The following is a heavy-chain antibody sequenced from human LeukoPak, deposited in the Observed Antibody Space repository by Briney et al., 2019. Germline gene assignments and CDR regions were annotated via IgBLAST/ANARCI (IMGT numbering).Heavy chain of an antibody. CDR2: INPNSGGT. CDR3: ARGDYDFWSGLNWFDP. V-gene: IGHV1-2*02. Sequence: ASVKVSCKASGYTFTGYYMHWVPQAPGQGLEWMGWINPNSGGTNYAQKFQGRVTMTRDTSISTAYMELSRLRSDDTAVYYCARGDYDFWSGLNWFDPWGQGTLVTVSS. D-gene: IGHD3-3*01. CDR1: GYTFTGYY. J-gene: IGHJ5*02.